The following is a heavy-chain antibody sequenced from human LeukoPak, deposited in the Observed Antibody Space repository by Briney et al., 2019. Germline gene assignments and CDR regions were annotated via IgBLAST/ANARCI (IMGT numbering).Heavy chain of an antibody. Sequence: SETLSLTCTVSGGSISSYYRSWIRQPPGKGLEWIGYIYYSGSTNYNPSLKSRVTISVDTSKNQFSLKLSSVTAADTAVYYCARSGDYDILTGYSHFDYWGQGTLVTVSS. CDR3: ARSGDYDILTGYSHFDY. D-gene: IGHD3-9*01. J-gene: IGHJ4*02. V-gene: IGHV4-59*01. CDR1: GGSISSYY. CDR2: IYYSGST.